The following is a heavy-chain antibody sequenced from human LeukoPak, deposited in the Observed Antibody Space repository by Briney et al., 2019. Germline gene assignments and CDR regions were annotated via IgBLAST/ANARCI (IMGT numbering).Heavy chain of an antibody. CDR2: IKQDGSEK. D-gene: IGHD3-10*01. Sequence: SLRLSCAASGFSFSTYWMSWVRQAPGKGLEWVANIKQDGSEKYYVDSVKGRFSISRDNAKNLLYLQLNSLRAEDTAVYYCAALGELDNWFDPWGQGTLVTVSS. J-gene: IGHJ5*02. CDR3: AALGELDNWFDP. CDR1: GFSFSTYW. V-gene: IGHV3-7*01.